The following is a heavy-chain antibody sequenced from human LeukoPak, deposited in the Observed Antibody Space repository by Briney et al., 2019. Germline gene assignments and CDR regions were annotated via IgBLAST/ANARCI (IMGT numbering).Heavy chain of an antibody. CDR2: INHSGST. J-gene: IGHJ4*02. D-gene: IGHD6-13*01. Sequence: SETLSLTCAVYGGSFSGYYWSWIRQPPGKGQEWIGEINHSGSTNYSPSLKSRVTISVDTSKNQFSLKLSSVTAADTAVYYCASRAPGIAAAGYYFDYWGQGTLVTVSS. CDR1: GGSFSGYY. V-gene: IGHV4-34*01. CDR3: ASRAPGIAAAGYYFDY.